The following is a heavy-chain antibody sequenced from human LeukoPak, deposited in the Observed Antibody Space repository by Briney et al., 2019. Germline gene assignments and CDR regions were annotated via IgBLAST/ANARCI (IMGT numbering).Heavy chain of an antibody. J-gene: IGHJ3*02. CDR1: GFTFSSYA. D-gene: IGHD5-24*01. CDR3: ARASVMATTDAFDI. Sequence: GRSLRLSCVASGFTFSSYAMHWVRQAPGKGLEWVAVISYDGSNKYYADSVKGRFTISRDNSKNTLYLQMNSLRAEDTAVYYSARASVMATTDAFDIWGQETMVTVSS. CDR2: ISYDGSNK. V-gene: IGHV3-30-3*01.